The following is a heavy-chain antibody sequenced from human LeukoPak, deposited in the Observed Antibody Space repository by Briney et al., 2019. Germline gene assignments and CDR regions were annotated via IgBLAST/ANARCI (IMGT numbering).Heavy chain of an antibody. J-gene: IGHJ6*02. CDR3: ARIHGDYDYWVDV. D-gene: IGHD4-17*01. CDR1: GFTFSSSG. CDR2: ISGSSSTI. Sequence: PGGSLRLSCAASGFTFSSSGMNWVRQAPGKGLEWVSYISGSSSTIYYADSVKGRFTISRDKSKNTLYLQMNSLRVEDTAMYYCARIHGDYDYWVDVWGQGTTVTVSS. V-gene: IGHV3-48*01.